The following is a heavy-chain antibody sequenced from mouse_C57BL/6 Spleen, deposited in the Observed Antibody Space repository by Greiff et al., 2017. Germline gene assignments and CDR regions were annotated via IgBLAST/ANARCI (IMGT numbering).Heavy chain of an antibody. Sequence: EVQVVESEGGLVQPGSSMKLSCTASGFTFSDYYMAWVRQVPEKGLEWVANINYDGSSTYYLDSLKSRFIISRDNAKNILYLQMSSLKSEDTATYYCARDGGGWSFDYWCQGTTLTVSS. CDR3: ARDGGGWSFDY. D-gene: IGHD2-3*01. CDR1: GFTFSDYY. CDR2: INYDGSST. J-gene: IGHJ2*01. V-gene: IGHV5-16*01.